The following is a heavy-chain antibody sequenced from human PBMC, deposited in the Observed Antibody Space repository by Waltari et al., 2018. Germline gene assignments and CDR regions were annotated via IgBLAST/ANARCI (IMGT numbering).Heavy chain of an antibody. CDR2: IYTSGST. V-gene: IGHV4-61*02. J-gene: IGHJ4*02. CDR1: GGSIRSGSYY. D-gene: IGHD3-22*01. CDR3: ARGGYYDSSGYYWAY. Sequence: QVQLQESGPGLVKPSQTLSLTCTVSGGSIRSGSYYWSWIRQPAGKGLEWIGRIYTSGSTNYNPSLKSRVTISVDTSKNQFSLKLSSVTAADTAVYYCARGGYYDSSGYYWAYWGQGTLVTVSS.